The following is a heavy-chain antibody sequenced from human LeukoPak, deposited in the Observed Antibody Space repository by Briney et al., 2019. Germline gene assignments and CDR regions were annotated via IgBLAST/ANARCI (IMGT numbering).Heavy chain of an antibody. CDR3: ARGVFGMVLNAFDL. CDR2: ISSSGST. CDR1: GGSISNYF. Sequence: PSETLSLTCTVSGGSISNYFWSWIRQSAGKGLEWIGRISSSGSTNYNPSLKSRVTMSVATSKSQFSLRLISVTAADTAVYYCARGVFGMVLNAFDLWGQGTMVTVSS. V-gene: IGHV4-4*07. J-gene: IGHJ3*01. D-gene: IGHD3-3*01.